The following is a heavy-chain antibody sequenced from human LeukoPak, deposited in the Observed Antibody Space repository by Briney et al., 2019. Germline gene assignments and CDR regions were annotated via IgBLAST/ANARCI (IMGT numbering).Heavy chain of an antibody. CDR2: ISSSSSYI. V-gene: IGHV3-21*01. D-gene: IGHD3-10*01. Sequence: GGSLRLSCAASGFTFSSYSMNWVRQAPGKGLEWVSSISSSSSYIYYADSVKGRFTISRDNAKNSLYLQMNSLRAEDTAVYYCASRGGSGSYSWFDPWGQGTLVTVSS. J-gene: IGHJ5*02. CDR1: GFTFSSYS. CDR3: ASRGGSGSYSWFDP.